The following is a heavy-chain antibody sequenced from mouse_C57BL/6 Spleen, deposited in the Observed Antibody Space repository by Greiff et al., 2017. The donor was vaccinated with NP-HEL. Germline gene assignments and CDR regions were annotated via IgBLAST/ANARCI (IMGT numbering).Heavy chain of an antibody. CDR1: GFTFSSYA. D-gene: IGHD4-1*02. Sequence: EVKVVESGGGLVKPGGSLKLSCAASGFTFSSYAMSWVRQTPEKRLEWVATISDGGSYTYYPDNVKGRFTISRDNAENNMYLQMSHLKSEDTAMYYCARSTGTLFAYWGQGTLVTVSA. CDR3: ARSTGTLFAY. V-gene: IGHV5-4*03. CDR2: ISDGGSYT. J-gene: IGHJ3*01.